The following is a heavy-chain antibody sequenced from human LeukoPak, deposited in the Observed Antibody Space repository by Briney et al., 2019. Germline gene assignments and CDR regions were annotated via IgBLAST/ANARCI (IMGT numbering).Heavy chain of an antibody. V-gene: IGHV3-43D*03. CDR3: AREGMVRGVIIGAYYYYMDV. CDR1: GFTFDDYA. Sequence: GGSLRLSCAASGFTFDDYAMYWVRQTPGKGLEWVSLISWDGGTIYYADSVKGRFTISRDNSKNSLYLQMNSLKTEDTALYYCAREGMVRGVIIGAYYYYMDVWGKGTTVTVSS. D-gene: IGHD3-10*01. J-gene: IGHJ6*03. CDR2: ISWDGGTI.